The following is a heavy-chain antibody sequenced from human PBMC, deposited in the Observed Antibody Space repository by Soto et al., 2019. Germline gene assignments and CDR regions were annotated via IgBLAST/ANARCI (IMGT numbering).Heavy chain of an antibody. CDR3: ARDASYYDSSGCYYEAFVF. J-gene: IGHJ3*01. CDR2: ISAYNGNA. V-gene: IGHV1-18*04. D-gene: IGHD3-22*01. CDR1: GYTFTSYG. Sequence: VKVSCKASGYTFTSYGISWVRQAPGQGLEWMGWISAYNGNANYAQKLQGRVTMTTDTSTSTAYMELTSLRSDDTAVYYCARDASYYDSSGCYYEAFVFWGQGTMVTVSS.